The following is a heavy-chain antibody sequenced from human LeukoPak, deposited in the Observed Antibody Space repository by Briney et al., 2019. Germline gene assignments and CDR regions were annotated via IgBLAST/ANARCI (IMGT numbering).Heavy chain of an antibody. CDR3: ARVDYYDRSGYYTWYFDL. CDR2: IYSSGST. CDR1: GFTASSNY. J-gene: IGHJ2*01. D-gene: IGHD3-22*01. V-gene: IGHV3-53*04. Sequence: GGSLRLSCAASGFTASSNYMSWVRQAPGKGLERVSVIYSSGSTHYADSVKGRFTISRHISQSTLLLEMNSLRAEDTAVYFCARVDYYDRSGYYTWYFDLWGRGTQVTVSS.